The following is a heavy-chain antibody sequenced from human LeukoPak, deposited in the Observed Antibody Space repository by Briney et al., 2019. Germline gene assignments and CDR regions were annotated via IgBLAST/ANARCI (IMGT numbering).Heavy chain of an antibody. CDR3: ARDRTYGEYAVGAFDI. J-gene: IGHJ3*02. CDR2: ISWHSSSI. V-gene: IGHV3-9*01. CDR1: GFTFDEYA. Sequence: GGSLRLSCAASGFTFDEYAMHWVRQAPGKGLEWVSGISWHSSSINYADSVRGRFSISRDNAKNSLYLQMNSLRAEDTALYYCARDRTYGEYAVGAFDIWGQGTMVTVSS. D-gene: IGHD4-17*01.